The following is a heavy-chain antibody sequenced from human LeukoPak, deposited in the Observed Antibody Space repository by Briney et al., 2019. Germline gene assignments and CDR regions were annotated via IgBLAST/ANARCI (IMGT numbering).Heavy chain of an antibody. Sequence: PSETLSLTCTVSGCSISSYYWSWIRQDPGKGLEWIPLIHHSGHPNYNHSLKSRVSISVRMSKTQVALRLKNTTAADTAVYYCARSLFRNSNAWPQVHWGQGTLVTVSS. CDR3: ARSLFRNSNAWPQVH. V-gene: IGHV4-59*01. D-gene: IGHD6-19*01. J-gene: IGHJ4*02. CDR2: IHHSGHP. CDR1: GCSISSYY.